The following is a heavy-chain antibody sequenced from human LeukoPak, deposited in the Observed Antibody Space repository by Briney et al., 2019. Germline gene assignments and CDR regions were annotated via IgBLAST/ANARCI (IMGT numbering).Heavy chain of an antibody. D-gene: IGHD3-22*01. Sequence: SETLSLTCAVSGGSISSGGYSWSWIRQPPGKGLEWIGYIYYSGSTYYNPSLKSRVTISVDTSKNQFSLKLSSVTAADTAVYYCARDLRGMIVAWGQGTLVTVSS. CDR1: GGSISSGGYS. V-gene: IGHV4-30-4*07. CDR2: IYYSGST. CDR3: ARDLRGMIVA. J-gene: IGHJ5*02.